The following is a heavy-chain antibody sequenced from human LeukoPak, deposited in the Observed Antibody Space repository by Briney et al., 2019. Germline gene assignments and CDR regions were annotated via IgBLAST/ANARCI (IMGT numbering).Heavy chain of an antibody. D-gene: IGHD3-22*01. CDR3: AKPYYYDSSGYYTEDAFDI. Sequence: GGSLRLSCAASGFTFSSYAMSWVRQAPGKGLEWVSAISGSGGSTYYVDSVKGRFTISRDNSKNTLYLQMNSLRAEDTAVYYCAKPYYYDSSGYYTEDAFDIWGQGTMVTVSS. V-gene: IGHV3-23*01. J-gene: IGHJ3*02. CDR1: GFTFSSYA. CDR2: ISGSGGST.